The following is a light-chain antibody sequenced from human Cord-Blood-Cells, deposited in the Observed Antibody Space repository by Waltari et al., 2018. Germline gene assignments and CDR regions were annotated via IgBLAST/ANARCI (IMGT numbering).Light chain of an antibody. J-gene: IGLJ1*01. CDR3: SSYTSSSTYV. CDR2: DVS. V-gene: IGLV2-14*03. CDR1: SSDVAGYNY. Sequence: QSALTQPASVSWSPGQSITISCTGTSSDVAGYNYVSWYQQHPGKAPKLMIYDVSNRPSGVSNRVSGSKSGNTASLTISGLQAEDEADYYCSSYTSSSTYVFGTGTKVTVL.